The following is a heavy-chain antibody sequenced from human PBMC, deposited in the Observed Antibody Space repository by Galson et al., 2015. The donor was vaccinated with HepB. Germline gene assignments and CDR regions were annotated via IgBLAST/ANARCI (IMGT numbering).Heavy chain of an antibody. CDR3: ARDLGYDILTGYYKDY. V-gene: IGHV3-7*03. J-gene: IGHJ4*02. CDR2: IKQDGSEK. Sequence: SLRLSCAASGFTFSSYWMSWVRQAPGKGLEWVANIKQDGSEKYYVDSVKGRFTISRDNAKNSLYLQMNSLRAKDTAVYYCARDLGYDILTGYYKDYWGQGTLVTVSS. D-gene: IGHD3-9*01. CDR1: GFTFSSYW.